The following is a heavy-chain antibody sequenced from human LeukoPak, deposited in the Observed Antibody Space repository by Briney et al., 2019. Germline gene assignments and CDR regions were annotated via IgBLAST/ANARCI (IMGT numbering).Heavy chain of an antibody. CDR3: AKSSHSYGNDALDI. V-gene: IGHV3-23*01. Sequence: PGGSLRLSCAASGFIFDDYAMHGVRQAPGKGLEYVSVIRGGGGVKYYAASVKGRFTSSRDNSKNTLYLQMNSLRAEDTAVYYCAKSSHSYGNDALDIWGQGTMVTVSS. D-gene: IGHD5-18*01. CDR1: GFIFDDYA. CDR2: IRGGGGVK. J-gene: IGHJ3*02.